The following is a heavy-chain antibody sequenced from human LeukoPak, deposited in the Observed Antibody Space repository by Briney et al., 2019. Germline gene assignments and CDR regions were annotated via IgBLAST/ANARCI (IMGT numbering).Heavy chain of an antibody. CDR3: AAFSSSWQLGY. Sequence: GASVKVSCKASGYTFSDYYMHWVRLAPGQGLEWMGRIYPNTGGTTYAQKFQGRVTMTRDTSISTAYMEVSRLRSDDTAVYYCAAFSSSWQLGYWGQGTLVTVSS. J-gene: IGHJ4*02. V-gene: IGHV1-2*06. D-gene: IGHD6-13*01. CDR1: GYTFSDYY. CDR2: IYPNTGGT.